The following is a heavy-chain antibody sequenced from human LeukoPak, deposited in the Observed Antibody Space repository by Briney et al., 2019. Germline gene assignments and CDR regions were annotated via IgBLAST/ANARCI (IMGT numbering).Heavy chain of an antibody. D-gene: IGHD2-21*01. Sequence: PGGSLRLSCAASGFTFSGYWMHWVRQVPGKGLVWVSRITGDGSSTTYADSVEGRFTISRDNAKKSLYLHVNSLRAEDTAVYYCARDIYGGHDYWGQGTLLTVSS. J-gene: IGHJ4*02. V-gene: IGHV3-74*01. CDR1: GFTFSGYW. CDR2: ITGDGSST. CDR3: ARDIYGGHDY.